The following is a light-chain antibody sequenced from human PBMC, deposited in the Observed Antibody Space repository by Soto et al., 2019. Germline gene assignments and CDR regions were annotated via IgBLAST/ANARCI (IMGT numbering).Light chain of an antibody. CDR2: EVN. Sequence: QSALTQPPSASGSPGQSVTISCTGTSSDVGGYNYVSWYQHHPGKAPKLMLYEVNTRPSGVPDRFSGSKSGNTASLTVSGLQAEDEADYYCSSYAGSNIYVVFGGGTKLTV. CDR1: SSDVGGYNY. J-gene: IGLJ3*02. CDR3: SSYAGSNIYVV. V-gene: IGLV2-8*01.